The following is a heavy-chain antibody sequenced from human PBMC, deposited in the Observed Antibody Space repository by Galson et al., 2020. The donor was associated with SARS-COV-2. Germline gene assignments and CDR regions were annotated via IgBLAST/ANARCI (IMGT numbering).Heavy chain of an antibody. Sequence: GGSLRLSCAASGFTFSSYWMSWVRQAPGKGLEWVANIKQDGSEKYYVDSVKGRFTISRDNAKNSLYLQMNSLRAEDTAVYYCARDCSGNSCYYYYGMDVWGQGTTVTVSS. V-gene: IGHV3-7*01. CDR3: ARDCSGNSCYYYYGMDV. CDR2: IKQDGSEK. CDR1: GFTFSSYW. J-gene: IGHJ6*02. D-gene: IGHD2-15*01.